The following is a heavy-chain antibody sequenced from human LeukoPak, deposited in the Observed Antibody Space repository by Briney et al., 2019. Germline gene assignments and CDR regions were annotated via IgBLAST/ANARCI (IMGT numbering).Heavy chain of an antibody. V-gene: IGHV3-21*04. CDR1: GFTFSSYS. D-gene: IGHD2-21*01. Sequence: GGSLRLSCAASGFTFSSYSMNWVRQAPGKGLEWVSSISSSSSYIYYADSVKGRFTISRDNAKNSLYLQMNSLRAEDTAVYYCAKFLPTHIVVANYYFDYWGQGTLVTVSS. J-gene: IGHJ4*02. CDR3: AKFLPTHIVVANYYFDY. CDR2: ISSSSSYI.